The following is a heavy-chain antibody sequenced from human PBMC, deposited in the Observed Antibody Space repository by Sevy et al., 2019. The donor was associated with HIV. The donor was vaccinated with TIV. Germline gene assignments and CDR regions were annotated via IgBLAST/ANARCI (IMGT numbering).Heavy chain of an antibody. J-gene: IGHJ4*02. CDR2: ISYDRSDK. V-gene: IGHV3-30*06. CDR1: GFTFGSYG. CDR3: ARVFSSYYFDY. Sequence: GGSLRLSCAASGFTFGSYGMHWVRQAPGKGLEWVAYISYDRSDKNYADSVKGRFTISRDNSKNTVFLQLNSLRPEDTAVYYCARVFSSYYFDYWGRGTLVTVSS.